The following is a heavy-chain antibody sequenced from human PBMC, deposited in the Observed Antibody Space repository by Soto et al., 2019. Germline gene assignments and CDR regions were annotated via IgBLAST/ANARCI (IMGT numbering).Heavy chain of an antibody. D-gene: IGHD2-15*01. CDR2: IFSNDER. J-gene: IGHJ5*02. Sequence: SGPTLVNPTETLTLTCTVSAFSLSNAGMGVSWIRQPPGKALEWLAHIFSNDERRFSTSLKNRLTISKDTFNSQVVLIMTNMDPVDTATYYCAQTEDGGRSRTPAGWFDAWGQGTLVTVSS. CDR3: AQTEDGGRSRTPAGWFDA. CDR1: AFSLSNAGMG. V-gene: IGHV2-26*01.